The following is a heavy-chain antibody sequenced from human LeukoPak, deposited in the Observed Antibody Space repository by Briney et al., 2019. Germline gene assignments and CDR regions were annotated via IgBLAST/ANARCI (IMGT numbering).Heavy chain of an antibody. D-gene: IGHD2/OR15-2a*01. Sequence: SSETLSLTCTVSGGSINNYYWSWVRQPPGAGLEWLAYIYYTGSTNYNPSLKTRLTISVDTSKNQFSLRLNSVTAADTAVYYCARFSQYYDSPTHYLDYWGQGTLVTVSS. V-gene: IGHV4-59*08. CDR2: IYYTGST. J-gene: IGHJ4*02. CDR1: GGSINNYY. CDR3: ARFSQYYDSPTHYLDY.